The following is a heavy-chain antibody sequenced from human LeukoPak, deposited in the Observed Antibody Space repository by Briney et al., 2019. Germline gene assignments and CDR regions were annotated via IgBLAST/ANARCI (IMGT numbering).Heavy chain of an antibody. D-gene: IGHD3-10*01. V-gene: IGHV3-48*01. CDR2: ISSSSSTI. CDR1: EFTFSSYS. J-gene: IGHJ3*02. CDR3: AREGPPVLLWFGEFPDAFDI. Sequence: GGSLRLSCAASEFTFSSYSMNWVRQAPGKGLEWVSYISSSSSTIYYADSVKGRFTISRDNAKNSLYLQMNSLRAEDTAVYYCAREGPPVLLWFGEFPDAFDIWGQGTMVTVSS.